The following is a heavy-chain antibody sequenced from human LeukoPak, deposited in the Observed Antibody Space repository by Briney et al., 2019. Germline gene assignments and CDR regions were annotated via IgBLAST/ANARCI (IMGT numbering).Heavy chain of an antibody. J-gene: IGHJ4*02. CDR1: GFNVSSSF. V-gene: IGHV3-66*01. Sequence: GGSLRLSCAASGFNVSSSFLSWVRQAPGKGLEYVSVIYSGGTTYYADSVKGRFTISRDNSKNTVHLQMNSLRAEDTAVYYCARAQGRGFDYWGEGTLVTVSA. CDR2: IYSGGTT. CDR3: ARAQGRGFDY.